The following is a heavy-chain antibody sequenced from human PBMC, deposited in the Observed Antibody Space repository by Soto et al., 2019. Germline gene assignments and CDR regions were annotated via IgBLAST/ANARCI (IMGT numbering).Heavy chain of an antibody. CDR1: GYTFPAYY. J-gene: IGHJ4*02. D-gene: IGHD1-1*01. Sequence: ASVKVSCQASGYTFPAYYMHWVRQAPGQGPEWMGWITPNSGGTNYLAKFQDRVTMTRDTSISTAYMELSSLRSDDTAVYYCARDWNDSHFDSWGQGTLVTVSS. CDR3: ARDWNDSHFDS. CDR2: ITPNSGGT. V-gene: IGHV1-2*02.